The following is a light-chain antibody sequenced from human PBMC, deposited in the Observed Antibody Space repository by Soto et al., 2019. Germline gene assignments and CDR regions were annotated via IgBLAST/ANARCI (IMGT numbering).Light chain of an antibody. CDR2: DVS. Sequence: QSALTRPACVSGSPGQSITISCTGTSSDIGDSNYVSWYQQHPGKAPKLVIYDVSNRPSGVSNRFSGSKSANTASLTISGLQAEDQADYYCSSSRTSSTSYVFGTATTV. CDR3: SSSRTSSTSYV. J-gene: IGLJ1*01. CDR1: SSDIGDSNY. V-gene: IGLV2-14*03.